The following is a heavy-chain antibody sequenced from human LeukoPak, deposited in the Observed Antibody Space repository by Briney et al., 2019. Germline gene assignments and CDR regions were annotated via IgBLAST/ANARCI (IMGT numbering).Heavy chain of an antibody. Sequence: PSETLSLTCTVSGGSLSSGSYYWSWIRQPAGKGLEWIGRIYTSGSTNYNPSLKSRVTISVDTSKNQFSLKLSSVTAADTAVYYCARDGYSLGYSSGWYDYWGQGTLVTVSS. J-gene: IGHJ4*02. CDR3: ARDGYSLGYSSGWYDY. D-gene: IGHD6-19*01. V-gene: IGHV4-61*02. CDR2: IYTSGST. CDR1: GGSLSSGSYY.